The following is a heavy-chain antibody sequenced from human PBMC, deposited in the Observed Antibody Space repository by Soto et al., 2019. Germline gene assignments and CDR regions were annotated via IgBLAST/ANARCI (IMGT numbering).Heavy chain of an antibody. CDR1: GGSFSDYY. CDR3: ARVLEITMVRGALLY. V-gene: IGHV4-34*01. CDR2: INHSGST. D-gene: IGHD3-10*01. Sequence: PSETLSLTCGVYGGSFSDYYWSWIRQPPGKGLEWIGEINHSGSTNYNSSLKSRVTISVDTSKKQFSLNLSSVTAADTAVYYCARVLEITMVRGALLYWGQGTLVTVSS. J-gene: IGHJ4*02.